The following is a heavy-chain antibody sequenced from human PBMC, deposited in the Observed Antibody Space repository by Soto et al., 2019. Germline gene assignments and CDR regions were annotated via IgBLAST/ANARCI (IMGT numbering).Heavy chain of an antibody. CDR2: IIPIFGTA. V-gene: IGHV1-69*13. CDR1: GGTFSSYA. CDR3: ARSPHYDFWSGYQSWWFDP. J-gene: IGHJ5*02. Sequence: ASVKVSCKASGGTFSSYAISWVRQAPGQGLEWMGGIIPIFGTANYAQKFQGRVTTTADESTSTAYMELSSLRSEDTAVYYCARSPHYDFWSGYQSWWFDPWGQGTLVTAPQ. D-gene: IGHD3-3*01.